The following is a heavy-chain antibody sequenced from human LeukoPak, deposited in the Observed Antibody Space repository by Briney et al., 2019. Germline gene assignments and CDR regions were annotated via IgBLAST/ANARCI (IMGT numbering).Heavy chain of an antibody. Sequence: GGSLRLSCAASGFTFSAYWMHWVRQAPGEGLVWVSRISPDGSITTYADSVKGRFTISRDNAKNTLYLQMSSLRAEDTTVYYCARPGDGFDYWGQGTLVTVSS. D-gene: IGHD1-1*01. CDR1: GFTFSAYW. CDR2: ISPDGSIT. V-gene: IGHV3-74*03. J-gene: IGHJ4*02. CDR3: ARPGDGFDY.